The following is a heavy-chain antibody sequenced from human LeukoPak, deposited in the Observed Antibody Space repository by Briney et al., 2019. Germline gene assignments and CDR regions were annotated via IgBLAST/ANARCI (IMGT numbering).Heavy chain of an antibody. J-gene: IGHJ5*01. V-gene: IGHV3-23*01. CDR1: GFTFSSYA. CDR2: FSVVGGPT. Sequence: PGGSLRLSCAASGFTFSSYAMNWVRQAPGKGLEWVSTFSVVGGPTFYADSVKGRFTISRDNSKNTLYLQTSSLRAEDTAVYYCAKGGSSWFASWGQGTLVTVSS. CDR3: AKGGSSWFAS. D-gene: IGHD6-13*01.